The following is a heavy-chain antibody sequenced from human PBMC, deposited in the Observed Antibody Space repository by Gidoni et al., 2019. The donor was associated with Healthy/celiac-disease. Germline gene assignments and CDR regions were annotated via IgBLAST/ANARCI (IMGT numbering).Heavy chain of an antibody. D-gene: IGHD4-17*01. Sequence: QLQLQESGPGLVKPSETLSLTCTVPGGSISSSSYYWGWIRQPPGKGLEWIGSIYYSGSTYYNPSLKSRVTISVDMSKNQFSLKLSSVTAADTAVYYCARHHNDYGDYGSWFDPWGQGTLVTVSS. CDR2: IYYSGST. J-gene: IGHJ5*02. CDR1: GGSISSSSYY. CDR3: ARHHNDYGDYGSWFDP. V-gene: IGHV4-39*01.